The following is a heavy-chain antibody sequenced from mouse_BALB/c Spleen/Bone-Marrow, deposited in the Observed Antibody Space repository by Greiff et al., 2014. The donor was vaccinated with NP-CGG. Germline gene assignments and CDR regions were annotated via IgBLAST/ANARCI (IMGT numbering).Heavy chain of an antibody. CDR1: GYTFTSHW. CDR2: IYPGSGST. Sequence: LQQSGSELVRPGASVRLSCKASGYTFTSHWMHWVKQRPGQGLEWIGNIYPGSGSTNYDEKFKSKATLTVDTSSSKAYMQLSSLTSKDSAAYYCTREDYGSYVFPYWGQGTLVTVSA. D-gene: IGHD2-1*01. J-gene: IGHJ3*01. CDR3: TREDYGSYVFPY. V-gene: IGHV1S22*01.